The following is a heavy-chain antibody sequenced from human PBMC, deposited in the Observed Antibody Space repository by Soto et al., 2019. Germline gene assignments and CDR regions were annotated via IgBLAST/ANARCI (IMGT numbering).Heavy chain of an antibody. CDR3: ARDYLTGDPREAFDS. CDR1: GFNFGAFS. Sequence: EVQLVESGGFLVKPGESLRLSCTASGFNFGAFSLSWVRQAPGKGLEWVSSIDPTSTEIHYADSVEGRFSVYRDSTKNSLYLQMSSWRFEDTGVYYCARDYLTGDPREAFDSWGQGTLVTVSS. J-gene: IGHJ4*02. D-gene: IGHD7-27*01. CDR2: IDPTSTEI. V-gene: IGHV3-21*01.